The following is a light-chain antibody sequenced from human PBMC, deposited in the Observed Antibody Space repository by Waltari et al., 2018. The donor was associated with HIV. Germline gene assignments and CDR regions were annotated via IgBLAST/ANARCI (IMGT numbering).Light chain of an antibody. CDR3: GSYTSSTAWV. CDR2: EVN. Sequence: QSALTQPASVSGSPGQSITIPCTGPTSAFAAYDHVSWYQQHPGKTPKLIIYEVNNRPSGVSNRFSGSKSGNTASLTISGLQAEDEADYYCGSYTSSTAWVFGGGT. V-gene: IGLV2-14*01. CDR1: TSAFAAYDH. J-gene: IGLJ3*02.